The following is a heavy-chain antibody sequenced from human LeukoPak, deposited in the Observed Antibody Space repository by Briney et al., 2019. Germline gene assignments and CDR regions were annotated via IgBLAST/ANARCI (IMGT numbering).Heavy chain of an antibody. J-gene: IGHJ2*01. CDR1: GYTFTSYG. CDR3: ARDMAHWYFDL. D-gene: IGHD3-10*01. Sequence: ASVKVSCKASGYTFTSYGISWVRQAPGQGLEWLGWISAYSGHTNYAQKFQGRVTMTTDTSTSTAYMELRSLRSDDTAVYYCARDMAHWYFDLWGRGTLVTVSS. V-gene: IGHV1-18*01. CDR2: ISAYSGHT.